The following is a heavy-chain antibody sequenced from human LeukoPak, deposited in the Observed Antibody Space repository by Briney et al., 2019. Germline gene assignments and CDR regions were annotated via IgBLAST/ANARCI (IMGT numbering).Heavy chain of an antibody. CDR2: VYYGGDA. V-gene: IGHV4-39*01. J-gene: IGHJ6*02. Sequence: SETLSFTCTVSGGSIDSSGSYWGWIRQPPGKGLEWIGCVYYGGDAYYNPSLKSRVTISADLSQNQSSLSLISVTAADTALYYCARLFSRGWPYYYGLGAWGQGTTVTVSS. D-gene: IGHD6-19*01. CDR1: GGSIDSSGSY. CDR3: ARLFSRGWPYYYGLGA.